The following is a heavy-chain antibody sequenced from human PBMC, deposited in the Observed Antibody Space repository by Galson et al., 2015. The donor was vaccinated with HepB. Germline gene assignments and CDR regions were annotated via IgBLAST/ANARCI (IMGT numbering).Heavy chain of an antibody. CDR1: GFTFSSYW. CDR2: IKQDGSEK. Sequence: SLRLSCAASGFTFSSYWMSWVRQAPGKGLEWVANIKQDGSEKYYVDSVKGRFTISGDNAKNSLYLQMNSLGAEDTAVYYCARYGSALPIYYYYGMDVWGQGTTVTVSS. CDR3: ARYGSALPIYYYYGMDV. J-gene: IGHJ6*02. V-gene: IGHV3-7*03. D-gene: IGHD3-10*01.